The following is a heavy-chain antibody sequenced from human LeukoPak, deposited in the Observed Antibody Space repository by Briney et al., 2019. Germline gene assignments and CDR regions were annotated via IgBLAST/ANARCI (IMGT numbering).Heavy chain of an antibody. Sequence: GGSLRLSCAASGFTFSNYEMNWVRQAPGKGLEWVSYISSSGSTTYYADSVKGRFTISRDNAKNSLYLQMNSLRAEDTAVYYCAKKGYDSSTVRAYFDYWGQGTLVTVSS. V-gene: IGHV3-48*03. J-gene: IGHJ4*02. CDR3: AKKGYDSSTVRAYFDY. D-gene: IGHD3-22*01. CDR1: GFTFSNYE. CDR2: ISSSGSTT.